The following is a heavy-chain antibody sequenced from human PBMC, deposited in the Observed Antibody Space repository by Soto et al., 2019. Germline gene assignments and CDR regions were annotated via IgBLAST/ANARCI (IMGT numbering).Heavy chain of an antibody. Sequence: GESLKISCKGSGYNFNRYWIGWVRQMPGKGLEWMGVIYPGDSDTRYSPSLQGQVTISADKSSSAAYLQWSSLQASDTATYYWARSLENGIYEPFDIWGQGKMVTVSS. V-gene: IGHV5-51*01. J-gene: IGHJ3*02. CDR1: GYNFNRYW. CDR2: IYPGDSDT. D-gene: IGHD1-1*01. CDR3: ARSLENGIYEPFDI.